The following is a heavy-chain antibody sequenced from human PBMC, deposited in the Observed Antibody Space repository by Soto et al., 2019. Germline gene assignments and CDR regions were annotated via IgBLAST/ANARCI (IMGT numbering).Heavy chain of an antibody. J-gene: IGHJ4*02. CDR3: ARAPKYSGYDYLFDY. Sequence: SETLSLTCTVSGGSISSYYWSWIRQPPGKGLEWIGYIYYSGSTNCNPSLKSRVTISVDTSKNQFSLKLSSVTAADTAVYYCARAPKYSGYDYLFDYWGQGTLVTVSS. D-gene: IGHD5-12*01. V-gene: IGHV4-59*01. CDR2: IYYSGST. CDR1: GGSISSYY.